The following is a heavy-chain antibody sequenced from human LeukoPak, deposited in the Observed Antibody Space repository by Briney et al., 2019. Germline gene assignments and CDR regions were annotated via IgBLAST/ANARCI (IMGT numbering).Heavy chain of an antibody. Sequence: PGGSLRLSCAASGFTFSSYWMSWVRQAPGKGLEWVANIKQDGSEKYHADSVKGRFTISRDNAKNSLWLQMNSLRAEDTAVYYCARAYDYVWGSYRSDASDIWGQGTMVTVSS. D-gene: IGHD3-16*02. CDR3: ARAYDYVWGSYRSDASDI. J-gene: IGHJ3*02. CDR2: IKQDGSEK. V-gene: IGHV3-7*04. CDR1: GFTFSSYW.